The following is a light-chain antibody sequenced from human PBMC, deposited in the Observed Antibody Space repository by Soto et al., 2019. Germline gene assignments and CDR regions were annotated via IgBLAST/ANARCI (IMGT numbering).Light chain of an antibody. CDR1: QSINTY. Sequence: ENVLTQSPATLSLSPGEVATLSFRASQSINTYLAWYQQKPGQAPRLIIYDASKRATGIPARFSGSGSGTNFTLTISSLEPEDFAVYYCQQRRSWQVTFGQGTRLEIK. V-gene: IGKV3D-11*02. CDR2: DAS. CDR3: QQRRSWQVT. J-gene: IGKJ5*01.